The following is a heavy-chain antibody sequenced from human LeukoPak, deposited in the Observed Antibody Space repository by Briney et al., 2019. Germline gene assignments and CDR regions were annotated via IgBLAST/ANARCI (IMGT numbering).Heavy chain of an antibody. CDR1: GGSISNYY. V-gene: IGHV4-4*07. D-gene: IGHD2-21*02. Sequence: SETLSLTCTVSGGSISNYYWSWIRQPAGKGLEWIGRIYTSGSTNYNPSLKSRVTMSVDTSKNQFSLKLSSVTAADTAVYYCARRNYCGGDCYSLDYWGQGILVTVSS. J-gene: IGHJ4*02. CDR2: IYTSGST. CDR3: ARRNYCGGDCYSLDY.